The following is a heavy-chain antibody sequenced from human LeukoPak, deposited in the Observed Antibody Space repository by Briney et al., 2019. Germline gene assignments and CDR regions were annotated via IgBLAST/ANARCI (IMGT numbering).Heavy chain of an antibody. CDR3: ARGPSYYGSGRRQPFDY. Sequence: PSKTLSLTCAVYGGSFSGYYWSWIRQPPGKGLEWIGEINHSGSTNYNPSLKSRVTISVDTSKNQFSLKLSSVTAADTAVYYCARGPSYYGSGRRQPFDYWGQGTLVTVSS. CDR2: INHSGST. J-gene: IGHJ4*02. CDR1: GGSFSGYY. V-gene: IGHV4-34*01. D-gene: IGHD3-10*01.